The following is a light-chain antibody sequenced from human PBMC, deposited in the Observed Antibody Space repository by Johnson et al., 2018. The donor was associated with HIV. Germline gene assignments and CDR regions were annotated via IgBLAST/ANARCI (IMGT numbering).Light chain of an antibody. V-gene: IGLV1-47*02. CDR3: AAWDDSLNGFYV. CDR1: SSNIGNNY. Sequence: SVLTQPPSVSAAPGQKVTISCSGSSSNIGNNYVSWYQQLPGTAPKLLIYSNNQRPSGVPDRFSGSKSGTSASLAISGLPSEDEADYYCAAWDDSLNGFYVFGTGTKVTVL. CDR2: SNN. J-gene: IGLJ1*01.